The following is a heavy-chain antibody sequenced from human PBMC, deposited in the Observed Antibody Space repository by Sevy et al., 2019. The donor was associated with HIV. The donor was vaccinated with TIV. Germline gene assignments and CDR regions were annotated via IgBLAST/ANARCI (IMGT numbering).Heavy chain of an antibody. Sequence: ASVKVSCKSSGYTFTIYDIHWVRQATGQGLEWMGWMSAKSGNRGYTQKFQGRVTMIRDTSISTAYMELSSLRSEDTAVYYCARWWGTSYYYYHATDVWGQGTTVTVSS. CDR3: ARWWGTSYYYYHATDV. CDR1: GYTFTIYD. CDR2: MSAKSGNR. D-gene: IGHD2-8*02. J-gene: IGHJ6*01. V-gene: IGHV1-8*01.